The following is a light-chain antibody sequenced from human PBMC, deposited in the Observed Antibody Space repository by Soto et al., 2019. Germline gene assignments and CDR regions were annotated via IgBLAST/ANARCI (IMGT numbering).Light chain of an antibody. J-gene: IGLJ3*02. Sequence: QSALTQPASVSGSPGQSITISCTGTSSDVGGYHYVSWYQQHPGKAPKLMIYEVSDRPSGVSNRFSGSKSGNTASLTISGLEPEDEADYYCSSYTTTTNLIVFGGGTKVTVL. CDR2: EVS. CDR1: SSDVGGYHY. V-gene: IGLV2-14*01. CDR3: SSYTTTTNLIV.